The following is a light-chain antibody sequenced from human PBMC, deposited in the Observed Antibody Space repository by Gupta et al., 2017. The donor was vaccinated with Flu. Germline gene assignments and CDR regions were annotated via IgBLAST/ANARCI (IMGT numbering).Light chain of an antibody. Sequence: EIVLTQSPGTLSLSPGERATLSCRASQSLSSNFLAWYQQKPGQAPRLLIYGASSRATGIPDRFSGSGSGTDFTLTINRLEPEDFAVYYCQRHGSSPKWIFGQGTKVEIK. CDR3: QRHGSSPKWI. V-gene: IGKV3-20*01. J-gene: IGKJ1*01. CDR1: QSLSSNF. CDR2: GAS.